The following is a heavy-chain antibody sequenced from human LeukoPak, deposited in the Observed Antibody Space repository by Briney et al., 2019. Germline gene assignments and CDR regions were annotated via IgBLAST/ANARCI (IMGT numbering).Heavy chain of an antibody. J-gene: IGHJ5*02. CDR3: AREARNYGWFDP. V-gene: IGHV3-33*01. Sequence: GGPLRLSCEASGFNFRSYGMCWVRQAPGKGLECVAIIWYDGSKKFYADSVKGRFTVSRDNTNNTVYLQMNSLRGDDTAVYYCAREARNYGWFDPWGQGTLVTVSS. CDR1: GFNFRSYG. CDR2: IWYDGSKK. D-gene: IGHD1-7*01.